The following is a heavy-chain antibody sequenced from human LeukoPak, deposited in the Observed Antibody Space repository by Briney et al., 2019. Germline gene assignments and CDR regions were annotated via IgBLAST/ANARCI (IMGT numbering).Heavy chain of an antibody. CDR2: ITSGTTYI. CDR3: ARDKSSSWFFDY. J-gene: IGHJ4*02. D-gene: IGHD6-13*01. CDR1: GFTFSDYN. V-gene: IGHV3-21*01. Sequence: GGSLRLSCAASGFTFSDYNMNWVRQSPEKGLEWVSSITSGTTYIYYADSVRGRFTLSRDNAKNSLYLQMNSLRAEDTAVYYCARDKSSSWFFDYWGQGTLVTVSS.